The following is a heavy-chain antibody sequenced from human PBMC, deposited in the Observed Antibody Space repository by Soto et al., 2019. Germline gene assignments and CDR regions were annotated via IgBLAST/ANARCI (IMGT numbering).Heavy chain of an antibody. D-gene: IGHD1-26*01. CDR3: AYFPGY. CDR2: IYYSGST. J-gene: IGHJ4*02. CDR1: GGSISSYY. V-gene: IGHV4-59*12. Sequence: SETLSLTCTVSGGSISSYYWSWIRQPPGKGLEWIGYIYYSGSTNYNPSLKSRVTISVDTSKNQFSLKLSSVTAEDTAVYYCAYFPGYWGQGTLVTVSS.